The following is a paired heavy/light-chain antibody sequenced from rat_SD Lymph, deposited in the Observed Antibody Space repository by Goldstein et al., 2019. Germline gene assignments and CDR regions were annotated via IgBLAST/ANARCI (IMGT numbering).Light chain of an antibody. Sequence: DVVLTQTPVSLLISLGGQASISCRSSQSLVHSNGNTYLHWYLQKPGQSPQLLIYQVSNRFSGIPDRFSGSGSGTDFTLKISRVEPEDLGVYYCLQRTHNPPTFGGGTKLELK. J-gene: IGKJ1*01. CDR1: QSLVHSNGNTY. CDR2: QVS. CDR3: LQRTHNPPT. V-gene: IGKV1S28*01.
Heavy chain of an antibody. V-gene: IGHV5-20*01. J-gene: IGHJ2*01. Sequence: EVQLVESGGGLVQPGRSLKLSCAASGFTFSDYYMAWVRQAPTKGLEWVASISYDGGSTYYRDSVKGRFTISRDNAKSSLYLQMDSLRSEDTATYYCTTENWGVPFDYWGQGVMVTVSS. CDR3: TTENWGVPFDY. D-gene: IGHD5-1*01. CDR1: GFTFSDYY. CDR2: ISYDGGST.